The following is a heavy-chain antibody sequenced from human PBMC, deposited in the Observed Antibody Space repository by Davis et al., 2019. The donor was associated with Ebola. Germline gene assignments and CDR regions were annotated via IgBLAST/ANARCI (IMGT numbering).Heavy chain of an antibody. D-gene: IGHD2-2*01. CDR3: ARDGCCSSTSCSCLPGSGWFDP. J-gene: IGHJ5*02. CDR1: GYSFTSYG. V-gene: IGHV1-18*01. Sequence: ASVKVSCKASGYSFTSYGISWVRQAPGQGLEWMGWISAYNGNTNYAQKLQGRVTMTTDTSTSTAYMELRSLRSDDTAVYYCARDGCCSSTSCSCLPGSGWFDPWGQGTLVTVSS. CDR2: ISAYNGNT.